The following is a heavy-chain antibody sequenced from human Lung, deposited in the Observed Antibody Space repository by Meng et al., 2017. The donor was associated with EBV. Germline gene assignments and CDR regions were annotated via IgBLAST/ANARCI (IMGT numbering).Heavy chain of an antibody. J-gene: IGHJ4*02. V-gene: IGHV1-69*10. CDR3: ARGRGNQPLFDF. D-gene: IGHD2/OR15-2a*01. CDR2: LIPVLNKA. Sequence: QRVRLWAEGQKPRASGKAAYKPAGRSFRSSTFSWVRQAPGQGLEWMGGLIPVLNKAKSAPRFQDRVTFTADETTTTAYMELSSLTFEDTAVYFCARGRGNQPLFDFWGQGTLVTVSS. CDR1: GRSFRSST.